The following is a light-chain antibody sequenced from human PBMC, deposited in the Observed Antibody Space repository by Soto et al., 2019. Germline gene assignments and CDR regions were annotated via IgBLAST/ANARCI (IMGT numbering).Light chain of an antibody. J-gene: IGKJ4*01. CDR2: DAS. CDR1: QSVSSSY. V-gene: IGKV3-20*01. Sequence: EIVLTQSPGTLSLSPGERATLSCRASQSVSSSYLAWYQQKPGQAPRLLIYDASSRATGIPDRFSGSGSGTVFTLTISRLEPEDFAVYYCQHYGYSPAFGGGTKVEIK. CDR3: QHYGYSPA.